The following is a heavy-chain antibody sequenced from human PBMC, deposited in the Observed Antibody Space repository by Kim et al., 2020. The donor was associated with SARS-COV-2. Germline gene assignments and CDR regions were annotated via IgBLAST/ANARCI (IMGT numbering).Heavy chain of an antibody. V-gene: IGHV3-30*04. D-gene: IGHD3-16*01. CDR2: ISYDGSNK. Sequence: GGSLRLSCAASGFTFSSYAMHWVRQAPGKGLEWVALISYDGSNKYYVDSVKGRFTISRDNSKNTLYLQMNSLRAEDTAVYYCARDGGGLFDVWGQGTTVTVSS. CDR1: GFTFSSYA. J-gene: IGHJ6*02. CDR3: ARDGGGLFDV.